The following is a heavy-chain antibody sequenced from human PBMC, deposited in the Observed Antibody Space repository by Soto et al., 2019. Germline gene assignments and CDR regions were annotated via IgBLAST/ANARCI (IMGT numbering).Heavy chain of an antibody. D-gene: IGHD7-27*01. Sequence: QVVLLQSGADVKEPGSSVNISCKTFGDVFSTDTINWVRQDPGQGLLWMGSIIPFLNLSKIEPTFRDRSSIPAARSTGKAYRKLRDLSRKDTAIYSWAKVGTQNDDWGHGKRLTGSS. CDR1: GDVFSTDT. V-gene: IGHV1-69*09. CDR2: IIPFLNLS. J-gene: IGHJ4*01. CDR3: AKVGTQNDD.